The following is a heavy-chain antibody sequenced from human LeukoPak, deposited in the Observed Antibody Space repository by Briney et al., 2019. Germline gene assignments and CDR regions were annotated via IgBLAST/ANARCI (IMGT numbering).Heavy chain of an antibody. CDR3: ARVNSDYYGSSGYYY. CDR2: ISSSSSYI. J-gene: IGHJ4*02. CDR1: GFTFSSYS. Sequence: PGGSLRLSCAASGFTFSSYSMNWVRQAPGKGLEWVSSISSSSSYIYYADSVKGRFTISRDNAKNSLYLQMNSPRAEDTAVYYCARVNSDYYGSSGYYYWGQGTLVTVSS. D-gene: IGHD3-22*01. V-gene: IGHV3-21*01.